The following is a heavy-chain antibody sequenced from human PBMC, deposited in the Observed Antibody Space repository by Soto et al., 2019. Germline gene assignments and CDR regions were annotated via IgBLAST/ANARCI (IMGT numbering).Heavy chain of an antibody. CDR2: MYHTGTT. D-gene: IGHD3-22*01. V-gene: IGHV4-30-2*01. Sequence: QLQLQESGSGLVKPSQTLSLTCTVSGGSINSGRYSWTWIRQPPGAGLEWIGHMYHTGTTYYNPXLKSRVPMSVXXSXNXXSLKLTSVTAADTAMYYCARGINYYDSSGDSWFDPWGQGTLVTVSS. CDR1: GGSINSGRYS. CDR3: ARGINYYDSSGDSWFDP. J-gene: IGHJ5*02.